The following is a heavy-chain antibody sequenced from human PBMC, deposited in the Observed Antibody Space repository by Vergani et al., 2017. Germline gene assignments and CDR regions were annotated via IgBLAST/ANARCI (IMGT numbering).Heavy chain of an antibody. CDR1: GFTFSSYS. CDR3: ARVNHYAILTGYSQYYYYYYIDV. Sequence: EVQLVESGGGLVKPGGSLRLSCAASGFTFSSYSMNWVRQAPGKGLEWVSYIRSRSSTIYYADSVKGRFTISRDNAKNSLYLKMNSLRAEDTAVYYCARVNHYAILTGYSQYYYYYYIDVWGKGTTVTVSS. CDR2: IRSRSSTI. D-gene: IGHD3-9*01. V-gene: IGHV3-21*05. J-gene: IGHJ6*03.